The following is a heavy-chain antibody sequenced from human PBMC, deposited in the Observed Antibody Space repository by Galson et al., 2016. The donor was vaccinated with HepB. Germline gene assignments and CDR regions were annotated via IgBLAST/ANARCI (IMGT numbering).Heavy chain of an antibody. CDR1: GFTFSNYG. V-gene: IGHV3-33*01. J-gene: IGHJ4*02. D-gene: IGHD4-17*01. CDR2: VWYDDSNT. Sequence: SLRLSCAASGFTFSNYGMHWVRQAPGKGLEWIAIVWYDDSNTYYADSVKGRFTISRDKSKNTLNLQMKSLRVEDTAVYYCARDLSGTTGGTIDYCGQGTLVTVSS. CDR3: ARDLSGTTGGTIDY.